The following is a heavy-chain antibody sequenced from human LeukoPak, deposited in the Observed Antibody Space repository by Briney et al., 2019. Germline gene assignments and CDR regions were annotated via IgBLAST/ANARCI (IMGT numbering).Heavy chain of an antibody. CDR2: INHSGST. Sequence: SETLSLTCAVYGGSFSGYYWSWIRQPPGKGLEWIGEINHSGSTNYNPSLKSRVTISVDTSKNQFSLKLSSVTAADTAVYYCARHAGYSSGWPYYYYYMDVWGKGTTVTISS. CDR1: GGSFSGYY. D-gene: IGHD6-19*01. J-gene: IGHJ6*03. CDR3: ARHAGYSSGWPYYYYYMDV. V-gene: IGHV4-34*01.